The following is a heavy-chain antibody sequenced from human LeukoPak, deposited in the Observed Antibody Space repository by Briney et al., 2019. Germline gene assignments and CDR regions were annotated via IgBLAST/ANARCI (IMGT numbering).Heavy chain of an antibody. V-gene: IGHV1-46*01. D-gene: IGHD1-14*01. Sequence: GASVNVSCTASGHTFTTYYVHLVRQAPGQGLEWMGVINPSGDGTNYPQRFQDRVTLTKDTSTNTVYMELSSLRSEDTAIYYCAKETPNTGWFDPWGQGTLVTVSS. CDR3: AKETPNTGWFDP. CDR2: INPSGDGT. J-gene: IGHJ5*02. CDR1: GHTFTTYY.